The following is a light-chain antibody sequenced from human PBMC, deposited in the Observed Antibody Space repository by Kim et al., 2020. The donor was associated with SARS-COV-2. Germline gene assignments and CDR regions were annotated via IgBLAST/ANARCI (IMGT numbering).Light chain of an antibody. Sequence: SYELTQPPSVSVSPGQTASISCTGNSLGVRYVSWYQQKAGQLPVLVIYQDKRRPSGIPERFSGSNSGNTATLTISGTQILDEADYYCQTWDSGSAVFGTGTQVTVL. CDR3: QTWDSGSAV. V-gene: IGLV3-1*01. CDR2: QDK. J-gene: IGLJ1*01. CDR1: SLGVRY.